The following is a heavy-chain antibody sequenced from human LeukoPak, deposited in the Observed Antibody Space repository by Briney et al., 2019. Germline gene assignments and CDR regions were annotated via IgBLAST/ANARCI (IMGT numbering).Heavy chain of an antibody. V-gene: IGHV1-24*01. CDR2: FDPEDGET. CDR1: GYTLTELS. D-gene: IGHD3-22*01. J-gene: IGHJ3*02. Sequence: ASVKVSCKVSGYTLTELSMHWVRQAPGKGLEWMGGFDPEDGETIYAQKFQGRVTMTEDTSTDTAYMELSSLRSEDTAVYYCATETPNYYDSSGYYRGAFDIWGQGTMVTVSS. CDR3: ATETPNYYDSSGYYRGAFDI.